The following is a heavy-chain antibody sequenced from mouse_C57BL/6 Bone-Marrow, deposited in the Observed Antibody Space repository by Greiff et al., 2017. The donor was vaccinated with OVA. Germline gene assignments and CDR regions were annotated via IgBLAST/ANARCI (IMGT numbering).Heavy chain of an antibody. CDR1: GYTFTSYW. J-gene: IGHJ1*03. V-gene: IGHV1-72*01. Sequence: QVQLQQPGAELVKPGASVKLSCKASGYTFTSYWMHWVKQRPGRGLEWIGRIDPNSGGTKYAEKFESKATLTVDPPSSTAYMQLSSLTSDASAVYYCARGGDLLLQSYWYFDVWGTGTTVTVSS. CDR2: IDPNSGGT. CDR3: ARGGDLLLQSYWYFDV. D-gene: IGHD1-1*01.